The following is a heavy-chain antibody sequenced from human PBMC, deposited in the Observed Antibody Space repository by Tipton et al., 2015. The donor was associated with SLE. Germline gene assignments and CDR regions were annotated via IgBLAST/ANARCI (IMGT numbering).Heavy chain of an antibody. J-gene: IGHJ4*02. V-gene: IGHV4-38-2*02. CDR2: IYHSGST. CDR1: GHSISSGYY. CDR3: AMISSGPLN. D-gene: IGHD6-19*01. Sequence: TLSLTCTVSGHSISSGYYWGWIRQPPGKGLEWIGSIYHSGSTYYNPSLKSRVTISVDTSKNQFSLKLSSVTAADTAVYYCAMISSGPLNWGQGTLVTVSS.